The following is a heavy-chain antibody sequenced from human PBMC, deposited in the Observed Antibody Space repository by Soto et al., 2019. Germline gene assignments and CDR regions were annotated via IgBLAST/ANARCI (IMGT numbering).Heavy chain of an antibody. D-gene: IGHD3-10*01. V-gene: IGHV4-39*01. CDR3: ARQTLWFAAVDI. Sequence: SETLSLTCTVSGDSIITPIHYWAWVRQPPGKGLEWIASWSTYYNPSLKSRITMSVDTSRNQFSLRLSSVSAADTAVYYCARQTLWFAAVDIWGTGTTVTVSS. CDR1: GDSIITPIHY. CDR2: WST. J-gene: IGHJ6*04.